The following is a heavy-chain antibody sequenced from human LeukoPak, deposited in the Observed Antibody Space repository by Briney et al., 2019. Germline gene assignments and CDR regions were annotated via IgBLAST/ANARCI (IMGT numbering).Heavy chain of an antibody. CDR1: GYTFTSYY. CDR2: INPSGGST. CDR3: ARGGYDYVWGSYPYGAFDL. V-gene: IGHV1-46*01. D-gene: IGHD3-16*02. J-gene: IGHJ3*01. Sequence: ASVKVSCKASGYTFTSYYMHWVRQAPGQGLEWMGIINPSGGSTSYAQKFQGRVTMTRDTSTSTVYMELSSLRSEDTAVYYCARGGYDYVWGSYPYGAFDLWGQGTMVTVSS.